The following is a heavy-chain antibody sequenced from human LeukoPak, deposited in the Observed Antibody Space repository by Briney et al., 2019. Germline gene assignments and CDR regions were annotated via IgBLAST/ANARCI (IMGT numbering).Heavy chain of an antibody. CDR2: IIPILGIA. D-gene: IGHD2-15*01. V-gene: IGHV1-69*04. CDR1: GGTFSSYA. J-gene: IGHJ3*02. Sequence: SVKVSCKASGGTFSSYAISWVRQAPGQGLEWMGRIIPILGIANYAQKSQGRVTITADKSTSTAYMELSSLRSEDTAVYYCARGTGSEAFDIWGPGTMVTVSS. CDR3: ARGTGSEAFDI.